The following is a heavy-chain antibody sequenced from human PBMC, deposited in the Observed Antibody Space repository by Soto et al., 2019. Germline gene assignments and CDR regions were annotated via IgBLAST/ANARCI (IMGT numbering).Heavy chain of an antibody. CDR1: GGSISSYY. V-gene: IGHV4-59*01. Sequence: QVQLQESGPGLVKPSETLSLTCTVSGGSISSYYWSWIRQPPGKGLEWIGYIYYSGSTNYNPSLKSRVTISVDTSKNQFSLKLSSVTAADTAVYYCARWMEVGWFDPWGQGTLVTVSS. CDR2: IYYSGST. J-gene: IGHJ5*02. CDR3: ARWMEVGWFDP. D-gene: IGHD1-26*01.